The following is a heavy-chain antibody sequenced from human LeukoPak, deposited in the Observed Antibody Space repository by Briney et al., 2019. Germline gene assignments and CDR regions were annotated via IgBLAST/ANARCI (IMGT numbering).Heavy chain of an antibody. CDR3: TIRSWKQLLLGYDY. Sequence: GGSLRLSCAASGFTFSSYAMSWVRQAPGKGLEWIGHIKTTLNGGTTDYVAPVKGRFTISRDDSKNTVYLQMNNLKPEDTAVYYCTIRSWKQLLLGYDYWGQGTLVTVSS. D-gene: IGHD5-18*01. CDR1: GFTFSSYA. CDR2: IKTTLNGGTT. J-gene: IGHJ4*02. V-gene: IGHV3-15*01.